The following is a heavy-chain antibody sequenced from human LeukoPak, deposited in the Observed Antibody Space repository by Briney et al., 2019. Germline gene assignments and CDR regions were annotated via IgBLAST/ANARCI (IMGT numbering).Heavy chain of an antibody. D-gene: IGHD2-15*01. CDR1: GFTSSSYW. Sequence: GGSLRLSCAASGFTSSSYWMSWVRQAPGKGLEWVANIKQDGSEKYYVDSVKGRFTISRDNAKNSLYLQMNSLRAEDTAVYYCARDHGYCTGGSCFHWFDPWGQGTLVTVSS. J-gene: IGHJ5*02. CDR2: IKQDGSEK. V-gene: IGHV3-7*01. CDR3: ARDHGYCTGGSCFHWFDP.